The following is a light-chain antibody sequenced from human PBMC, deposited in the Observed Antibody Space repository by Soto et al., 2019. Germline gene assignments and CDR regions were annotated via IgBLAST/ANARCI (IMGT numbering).Light chain of an antibody. Sequence: QSALTQPASVSGSPGQSITISCTGTSSDVGGYNYVSWYQQHPGKAPKLMIYEVSNRPSGVSNRFSGSKSGNTASLTISGLQAEHEADYYCSSYTSSSTLYVFGTGPKLTVL. V-gene: IGLV2-14*01. CDR1: SSDVGGYNY. CDR3: SSYTSSSTLYV. CDR2: EVS. J-gene: IGLJ1*01.